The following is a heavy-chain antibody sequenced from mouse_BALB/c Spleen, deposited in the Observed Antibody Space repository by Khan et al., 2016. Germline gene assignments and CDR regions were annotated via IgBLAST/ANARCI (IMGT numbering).Heavy chain of an antibody. CDR2: IRCYNGAT. CDR1: GFSFTGYY. D-gene: IGHD2-10*01. J-gene: IGHJ3*01. Sequence: LVKTGASVKISCKASGFSFTGYYMHWVKQSHGKSLEWIGYIRCYNGATSYNQKFKGKATFTVDTSSSTAYMPLKGLASEGSAVYYCAKGAYCGNYVAYWGQGTLVTVSA. CDR3: AKGAYCGNYVAY. V-gene: IGHV1S34*01.